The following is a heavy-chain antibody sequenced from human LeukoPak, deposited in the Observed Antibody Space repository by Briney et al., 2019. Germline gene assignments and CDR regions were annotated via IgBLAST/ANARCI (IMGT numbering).Heavy chain of an antibody. V-gene: IGHV4-59*01. CDR2: IYYSGST. CDR3: ARGRAAAGTRGYNWFDH. CDR1: GGSISSYY. Sequence: SETLSLTCTVSGGSISSYYWSWIRQPPGKGLEWIGYIYYSGSTNYNPSLKSRVTISVDTSKNQFSLKLSSVTAADTAVYYCARGRAAAGTRGYNWFDHWGQGTLVTVSS. D-gene: IGHD6-13*01. J-gene: IGHJ5*02.